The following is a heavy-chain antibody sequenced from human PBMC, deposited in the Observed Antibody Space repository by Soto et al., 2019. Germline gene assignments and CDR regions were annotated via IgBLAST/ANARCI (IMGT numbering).Heavy chain of an antibody. CDR3: AKEGQWLVHSYYYYGMDV. Sequence: QVQLVESGGGVVQPGRSLRLSCAAYGFTFSSYGMHWVRQAPGKGLEWVAVISYDGSNKYYADSVKGRFTISRDNSKNTLYLQMNSLRAEDTAVYYCAKEGQWLVHSYYYYGMDVWGQGTTVTVSS. V-gene: IGHV3-30*18. J-gene: IGHJ6*02. D-gene: IGHD6-19*01. CDR1: GFTFSSYG. CDR2: ISYDGSNK.